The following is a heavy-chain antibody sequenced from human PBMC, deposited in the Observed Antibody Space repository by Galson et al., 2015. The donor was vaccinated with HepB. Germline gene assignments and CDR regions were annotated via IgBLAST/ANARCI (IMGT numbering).Heavy chain of an antibody. V-gene: IGHV3-20*04. CDR3: ARVASDYGSGSYKAPPDY. Sequence: SLRLSCAASGFTFDDYGINWVRQAPGKGLEWVSGINKNGATRGYADSVKGRFTISRDNAKNSLYLQMNSLPAGDTALYYCARVASDYGSGSYKAPPDYWGQGTLVTVSS. D-gene: IGHD3-10*01. CDR2: INKNGATR. CDR1: GFTFDDYG. J-gene: IGHJ4*02.